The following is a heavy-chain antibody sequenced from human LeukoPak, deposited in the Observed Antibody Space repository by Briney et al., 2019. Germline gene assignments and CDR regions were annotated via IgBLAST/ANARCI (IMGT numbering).Heavy chain of an antibody. J-gene: IGHJ4*02. V-gene: IGHV4-38-2*01. D-gene: IGHD6-6*01. CDR3: ARLYSSSNY. CDR2: IYHSGST. CDR1: GYSISSGYY. Sequence: SETLSLTCAVSGYSISSGYYWGWIRQPPGKRLEWIGSIYHSGSTYYNPSLKSRVTISVDTSKNQFSLKLSSVTAADTAVYYCARLYSSSNYWGQGTLVTVSS.